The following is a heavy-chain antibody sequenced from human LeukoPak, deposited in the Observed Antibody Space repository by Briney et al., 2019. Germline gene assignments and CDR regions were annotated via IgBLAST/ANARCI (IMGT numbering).Heavy chain of an antibody. V-gene: IGHV1-2*02. CDR2: INPNSGGT. D-gene: IGHD1-1*01. Sequence: ASVKVSCKASGYTFTGHYIHWVRQAPGQGLEWMGWINPNSGGTKDAQKFQGRVTLTTDTSISTAYMERNRLRSDDTAVYYCARGLKLDDGFDIWGQGTMVTVSS. CDR3: ARGLKLDDGFDI. CDR1: GYTFTGHY. J-gene: IGHJ3*02.